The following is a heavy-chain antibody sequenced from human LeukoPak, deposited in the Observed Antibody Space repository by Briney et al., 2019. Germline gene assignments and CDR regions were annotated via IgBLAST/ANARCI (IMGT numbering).Heavy chain of an antibody. CDR2: IYYSGST. J-gene: IGHJ5*02. CDR3: ASPTMVRGVNWFDP. D-gene: IGHD3-10*01. Sequence: SETLSLTCTVSGGSISSSSYYWGWIRQPPGKGLEWIGSIYYSGSTYYNPSLKSRVTISVDTSKNQFSLKLSSVTAADTAVYYCASPTMVRGVNWFDPWGQGTLVTVSS. V-gene: IGHV4-39*01. CDR1: GGSISSSSYY.